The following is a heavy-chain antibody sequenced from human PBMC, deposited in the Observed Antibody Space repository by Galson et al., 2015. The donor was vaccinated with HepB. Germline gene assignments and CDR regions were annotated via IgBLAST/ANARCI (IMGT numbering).Heavy chain of an antibody. V-gene: IGHV4-34*01. CDR3: ARVVRYFDWLLSAPQYFDY. J-gene: IGHJ4*02. CDR2: INHSGST. CDR1: GGSFSGYY. Sequence: ETLSLTCAVYGGSFSGYYWSWIRQPPGKGLEWIGEINHSGSTNYNPSLKSRVTISVDTSKNQFSLKLSSVTAADTAVYYCARVVRYFDWLLSAPQYFDYWGQGTLVTVSS. D-gene: IGHD3-9*01.